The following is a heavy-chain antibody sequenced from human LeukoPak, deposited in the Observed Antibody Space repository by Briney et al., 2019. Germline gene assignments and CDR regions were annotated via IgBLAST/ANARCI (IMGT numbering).Heavy chain of an antibody. CDR1: GFTFSNYW. V-gene: IGHV3-7*01. Sequence: GGSLRLSCAASGFTFSNYWMTWVRQAPGKGLEWVATIKQDGSEKLYLDSVKGRFTISRDNAKNTLYLQMDSLRAEDTAVYYCARVAVGGTRAFDIWGQGTTVTVSS. CDR2: IKQDGSEK. CDR3: ARVAVGGTRAFDI. D-gene: IGHD6-19*01. J-gene: IGHJ3*02.